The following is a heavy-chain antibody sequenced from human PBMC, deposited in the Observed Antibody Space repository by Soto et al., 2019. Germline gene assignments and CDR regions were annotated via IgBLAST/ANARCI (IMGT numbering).Heavy chain of an antibody. D-gene: IGHD6-13*01. CDR2: ISSSSSYI. V-gene: IGHV3-21*01. CDR1: GFTFSSYA. CDR3: ASAYSSSWYDYYYGMDV. J-gene: IGHJ6*02. Sequence: GGSLRLSCAASGFTFSSYAMSWVRQAPGKGLEWVSSISSSSSYIYYADSVKGRFTISRDNAKNSLYLQMNSLRAEDTAVYYCASAYSSSWYDYYYGMDVWGQGTTVTVSS.